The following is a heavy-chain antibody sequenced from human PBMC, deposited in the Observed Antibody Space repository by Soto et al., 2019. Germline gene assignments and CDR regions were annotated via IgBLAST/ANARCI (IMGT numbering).Heavy chain of an antibody. CDR3: ATESGSTYGYFDH. V-gene: IGHV4-30-4*01. D-gene: IGHD5-18*01. J-gene: IGHJ4*02. Sequence: SETLSLTCTVSGGSVTSDEDYWTWIRQSPGKGLEWIGYISNSGSTGYNPSLKTRLPMSVDRSKNQFTLRLTSVTAADTAVYFCATESGSTYGYFDHWGQGTQVTVSS. CDR1: GGSVTSDEDY. CDR2: ISNSGST.